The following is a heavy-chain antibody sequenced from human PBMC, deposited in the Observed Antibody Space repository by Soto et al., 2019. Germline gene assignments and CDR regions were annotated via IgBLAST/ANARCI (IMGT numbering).Heavy chain of an antibody. V-gene: IGHV4-34*01. CDR1: GGSFSGYY. CDR2: INHSGST. Sequence: QVQLQQWGAGLLKPSETLSLTCAVYGGSFSGYYWSWIRQPPGKGLEWIGEINHSGSTNYNPSLKSRVTLSVDTSKNQFSLKLSSVTAADTAVYYCVQLELFRGRVEVDYWGQGTLVTVSS. J-gene: IGHJ4*02. D-gene: IGHD1-7*01. CDR3: VQLELFRGRVEVDY.